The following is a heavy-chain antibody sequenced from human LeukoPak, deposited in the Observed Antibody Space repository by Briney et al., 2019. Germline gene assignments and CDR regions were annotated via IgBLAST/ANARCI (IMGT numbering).Heavy chain of an antibody. J-gene: IGHJ5*02. D-gene: IGHD6-6*01. CDR3: ARHVSTREYINWFDP. CDR2: IYPGDSDT. CDR1: GYRFTSYW. V-gene: IGHV5-51*01. Sequence: GESLKISCKGSGYRFTSYWIGWVRQMPGKGLEWMGIIYPGDSDTRYSPSFQGQVTISADKSISTAYLQWSSPKASDTAMYYCARHVSTREYINWFDPWGQGTLVTVSS.